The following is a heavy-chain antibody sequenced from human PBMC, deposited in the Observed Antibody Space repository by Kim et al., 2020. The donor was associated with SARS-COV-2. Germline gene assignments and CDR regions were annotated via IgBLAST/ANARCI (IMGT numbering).Heavy chain of an antibody. J-gene: IGHJ6*02. CDR2: ISSSISYT. D-gene: IGHD3-16*02. CDR1: GFTFSDYY. Sequence: GGSLRLSCAASGFTFSDYYMSWIRQAPGKGLEWVSYISSSISYTNYADSVKGRFTISRDNAKNSLYLQMNSLRAEDTAVYYCARVGYDYVWGSYRDYYYYYGMDVWGQGTTVTVSS. V-gene: IGHV3-11*05. CDR3: ARVGYDYVWGSYRDYYYYYGMDV.